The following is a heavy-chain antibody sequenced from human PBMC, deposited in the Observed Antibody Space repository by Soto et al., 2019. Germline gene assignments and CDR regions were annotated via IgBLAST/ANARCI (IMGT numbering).Heavy chain of an antibody. J-gene: IGHJ4*02. V-gene: IGHV3-74*01. Sequence: EVQLVESGGGLVQPGGALRLSCATSGFTFSNYWMHWVRHAPGKGLMWVARITHDGSYTSYADSVKGRFTISRDNAKNTLYLQMNGLRAEDTAIYYCARDLIIVDTPGDDFDCWGQGTLVAVPS. D-gene: IGHD5-12*01. CDR2: ITHDGSYT. CDR1: GFTFSNYW. CDR3: ARDLIIVDTPGDDFDC.